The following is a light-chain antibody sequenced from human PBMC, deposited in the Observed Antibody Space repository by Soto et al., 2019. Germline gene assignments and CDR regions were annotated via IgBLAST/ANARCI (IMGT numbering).Light chain of an antibody. V-gene: IGLV2-14*01. J-gene: IGLJ2*01. CDR3: SSYTSSSTVV. CDR2: EVS. CDR1: SSDVGLYDF. Sequence: QSALTQPASVSGSPGQSITISCTGASSDVGLYDFVSWYQHHPGKAPKLLIFEVSYRPSGVSSRFSGSKSGNTASLTISGLQAEDEADYYCSSYTSSSTVVFGGGTKLTVL.